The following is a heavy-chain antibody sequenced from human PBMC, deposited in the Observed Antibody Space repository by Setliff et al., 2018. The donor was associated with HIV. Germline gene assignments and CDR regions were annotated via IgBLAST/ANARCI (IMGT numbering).Heavy chain of an antibody. J-gene: IGHJ4*02. CDR3: ARHDYSDSRGYFDS. CDR1: GYSFSDNW. D-gene: IGHD3-22*01. CDR2: IYPTDSDT. V-gene: IGHV5-51*01. Sequence: GESLKISCKGFGYSFSDNWIGWVRQMPGKGLEWMGIIYPTDSDTRYSPSFQGHVTFSVDTSISTAYLQWNSLNASDTAIYYCARHDYSDSRGYFDSWGQGTLVTVSS.